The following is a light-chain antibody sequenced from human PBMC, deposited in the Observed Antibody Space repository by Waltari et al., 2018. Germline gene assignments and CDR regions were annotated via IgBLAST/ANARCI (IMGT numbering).Light chain of an antibody. Sequence: QSALTQPASVSGSPGQSIPISCTGTSTDVVGYDNVSCYQHPPGKAPKLMIFEFTKRPSGVSDRFSGSKSGNTASLTMSGLHTEDEADYYCASYTSSKTWVFGGGTKLTVL. CDR2: EFT. CDR1: STDVVGYDN. V-gene: IGLV2-14*01. CDR3: ASYTSSKTWV. J-gene: IGLJ3*02.